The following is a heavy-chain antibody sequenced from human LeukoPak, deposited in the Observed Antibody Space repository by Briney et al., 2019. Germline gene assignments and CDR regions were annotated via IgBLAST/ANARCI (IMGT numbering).Heavy chain of an antibody. J-gene: IGHJ5*02. CDR3: ARGGRYLTGYYRVVNWFDP. CDR2: IKPDGSEK. V-gene: IGHV3-7*01. D-gene: IGHD3-9*01. Sequence: GGSLRLSCAASGFTFSNYWMGWVRQAPGKGLEWVANIKPDGSEKYYVDSVKGRFTISRDNAKNSLNLQMGSLRAEDTAVYYCARGGRYLTGYYRVVNWFDPWGQGTLVTVSS. CDR1: GFTFSNYW.